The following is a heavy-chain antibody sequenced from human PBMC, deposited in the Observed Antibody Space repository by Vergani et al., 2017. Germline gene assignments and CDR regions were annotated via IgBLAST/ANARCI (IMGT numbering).Heavy chain of an antibody. CDR1: GFTFSNAW. CDR3: AKKPWATVPDAFDI. V-gene: IGHV3-15*01. J-gene: IGHJ3*02. Sequence: EVQLVESGGGLVKPGGSLRLSCAASGFTFSNAWMSWVRQAPGKGLEWVGRIKSKTDGGTTDYAAPVKGRFTISRDDSKNTLYLQMNSLKTEDTAVYYCAKKPWATVPDAFDIWGQGTMVTVSS. CDR2: IKSKTDGGTT. D-gene: IGHD4-17*01.